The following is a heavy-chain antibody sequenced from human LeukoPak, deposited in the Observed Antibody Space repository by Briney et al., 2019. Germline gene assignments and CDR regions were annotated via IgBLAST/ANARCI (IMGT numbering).Heavy chain of an antibody. D-gene: IGHD4-17*01. CDR2: INPNSGGT. CDR3: ARGASRDYGDYGY. Sequence: GESLKISCKASGYTFAGYYMHWVRQAPGQGLGWMGWINPNSGGTNYAQKFQGRVTMTRDTSISTAYMELSRLRSDDTAVYYCARGASRDYGDYGYWGQGTLVTVSS. J-gene: IGHJ4*02. V-gene: IGHV1-2*02. CDR1: GYTFAGYY.